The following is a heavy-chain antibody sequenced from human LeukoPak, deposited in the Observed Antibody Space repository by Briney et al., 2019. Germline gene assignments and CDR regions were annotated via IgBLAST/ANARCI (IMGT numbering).Heavy chain of an antibody. V-gene: IGHV3-73*01. CDR1: GFTFSGSA. J-gene: IGHJ3*01. D-gene: IGHD5-24*01. CDR3: AKEGDGYH. CDR2: IRSKANSYAT. Sequence: GGSLRLSCAASGFTFSGSAMHWVRQASGKGLEWVGRIRSKANSYATAYAASVKGRFTISRDNSKNSLYLQMNSLRIEDTALYYCAKEGDGYHWGQGTMVTVSP.